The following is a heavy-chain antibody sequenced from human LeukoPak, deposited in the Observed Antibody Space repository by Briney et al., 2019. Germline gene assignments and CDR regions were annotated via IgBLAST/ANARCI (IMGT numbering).Heavy chain of an antibody. CDR2: IYYIGST. CDR1: GGSITSYY. CDR3: ARGIFLDTAMVSPFDY. Sequence: PSETLSLTCSVSGGSITSYYWSWIRQPPGKELEYIGYIYYIGSTNYDPSLKSRVTISVDTSKNQFSLKLNSVTAADTAVYYCARGIFLDTAMVSPFDYWGQGLLVTVSS. V-gene: IGHV4-59*01. J-gene: IGHJ4*02. D-gene: IGHD5-18*01.